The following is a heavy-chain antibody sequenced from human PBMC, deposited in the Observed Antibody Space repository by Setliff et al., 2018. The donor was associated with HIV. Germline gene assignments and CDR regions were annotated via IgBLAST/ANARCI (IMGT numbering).Heavy chain of an antibody. CDR2: IRYDGSEK. D-gene: IGHD5-12*01. V-gene: IGHV3-30*02. CDR3: AKDYFSGYDFRYFFDY. CDR1: GFIFGNFG. J-gene: IGHJ4*02. Sequence: GESLKISCAASGFIFGNFGLHWVRQAPGEGLEWVTFIRYDGSEKFYADSVRGRFTISRDNSKNKLYLQMNSLRIEDTAAYYCAKDYFSGYDFRYFFDYWGQGALVTVSS.